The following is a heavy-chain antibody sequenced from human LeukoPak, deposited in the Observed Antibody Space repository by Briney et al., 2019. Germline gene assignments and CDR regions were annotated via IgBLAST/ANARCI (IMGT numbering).Heavy chain of an antibody. CDR3: ARDVRYYGSGSPVY. J-gene: IGHJ4*02. Sequence: PGRSLRLSCAASGFTFSSYAMHWVRQAPGKGLEWVAVISYDGSNKYYADSVKGRFTISRDNSKNTLYLQMNSLRAEDTAVYYYARDVRYYGSGSPVYWGQGTLVTVSS. CDR1: GFTFSSYA. V-gene: IGHV3-30*04. D-gene: IGHD3-10*01. CDR2: ISYDGSNK.